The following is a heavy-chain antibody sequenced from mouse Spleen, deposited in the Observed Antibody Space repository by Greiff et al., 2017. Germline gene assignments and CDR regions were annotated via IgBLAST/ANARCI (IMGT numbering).Heavy chain of an antibody. CDR2: IWSGGST. V-gene: IGHV2-2*01. CDR3: ARNLFGTDAMDY. J-gene: IGHJ4*01. Sequence: VMLVESGPGLVQPSQSLSITCTVSGFSLTSYGVHWVRQSPGKGLEWLGVIWSGGSTDYNAAFISRLSISKDNSKSQVFFKMNSLQADDTAIYYCARNLFGTDAMDYWGQGTSVTVSS. D-gene: IGHD2-14*01. CDR1: GFSLTSYG.